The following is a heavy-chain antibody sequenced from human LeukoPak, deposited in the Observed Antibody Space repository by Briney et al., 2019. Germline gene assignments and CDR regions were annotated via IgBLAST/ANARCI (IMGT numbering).Heavy chain of an antibody. Sequence: AASVKVSCKASGHTFTSYYMHWVRQAPGQGLEWMGIINPSGGSTSYAQKFQGRVTMTRDTSTSTVYMELSSLRSEDTAVYYCAWGLRLGELSSPWGQGTLVTVSS. CDR2: INPSGGST. V-gene: IGHV1-46*01. CDR1: GHTFTSYY. J-gene: IGHJ5*02. CDR3: AWGLRLGELSSP. D-gene: IGHD3-16*02.